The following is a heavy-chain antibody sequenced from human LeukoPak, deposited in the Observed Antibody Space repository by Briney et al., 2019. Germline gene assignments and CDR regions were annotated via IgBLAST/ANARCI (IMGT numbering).Heavy chain of an antibody. J-gene: IGHJ5*02. CDR1: GGTFSSYA. CDR3: ARVQYQLLYSGWFDP. D-gene: IGHD2-2*02. V-gene: IGHV1-69*13. CDR2: IIPIFGTA. Sequence: VASVRVSCKASGGTFSSYAISWVRQAPGQRLEWMGGIIPIFGTANYAQKFQGRVTITADESTSTAYMELSRLRSEDTAVYYCARVQYQLLYSGWFDPWGQGTLVTVSS.